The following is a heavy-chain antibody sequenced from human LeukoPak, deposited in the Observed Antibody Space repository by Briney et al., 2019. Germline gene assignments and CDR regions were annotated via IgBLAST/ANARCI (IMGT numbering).Heavy chain of an antibody. CDR1: GGSISSYY. V-gene: IGHV4-30-4*01. J-gene: IGHJ5*02. D-gene: IGHD6-13*01. CDR2: IYYSGST. Sequence: SETLSLTCTVSGGSISSYYWSWIRQPPGKGLEWIGYIYYSGSTYYNPSLKSRVTISVDTSKNQFSLKLSSVTAADTAVYYCARGWYSSSSNWFDPWGQGTLVTVSS. CDR3: ARGWYSSSSNWFDP.